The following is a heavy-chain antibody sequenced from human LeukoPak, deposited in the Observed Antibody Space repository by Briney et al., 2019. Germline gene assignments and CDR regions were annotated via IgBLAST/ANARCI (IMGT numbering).Heavy chain of an antibody. D-gene: IGHD2-2*02. CDR2: IIPILGIA. CDR1: GGTFSSYA. J-gene: IGHJ4*02. CDR3: ARVYCSSTSCFTHFDY. V-gene: IGHV1-69*04. Sequence: SVKVSCKASGGTFSSYAISWVRQAPGQGLEWMGRIIPILGIANYAQKFQGRVTITADKSTSTAYMELSSLRSEDTAVYYCARVYCSSTSCFTHFDYWGQGTLVTVSS.